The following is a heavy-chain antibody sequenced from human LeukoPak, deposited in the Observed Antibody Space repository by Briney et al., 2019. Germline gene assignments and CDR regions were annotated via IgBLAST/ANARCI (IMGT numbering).Heavy chain of an antibody. CDR3: ARAGVVVVPAASYYYYYYMDV. D-gene: IGHD2-2*01. CDR2: LYSGGGT. CDR1: GFTVSSNY. V-gene: IGHV3-66*01. J-gene: IGHJ6*03. Sequence: PGGSLRLSCAASGFTVSSNYMTWVRQAPGKGLDWVSVLYSGGGTYYADSVKGRFTISRDNSRNTLYLQMNSLRAEDTAVYYCARAGVVVVPAASYYYYYYMDVWGKGTTVTVSS.